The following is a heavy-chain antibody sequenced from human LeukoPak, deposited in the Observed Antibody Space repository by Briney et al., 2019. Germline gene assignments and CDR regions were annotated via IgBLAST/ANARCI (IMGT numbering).Heavy chain of an antibody. CDR3: ARRYSSSWGPYGY. CDR2: MNPNSGNT. CDR1: GYTFTSYE. V-gene: IGHV1-8*01. J-gene: IGHJ4*02. D-gene: IGHD6-13*01. Sequence: ASVKVSCKASGYTFTSYEINWVRQATGQGLEWMGWMNPNSGNTGYIERFQGRITMTRNTSISTAYMELSNLRSEDTAVYYCARRYSSSWGPYGYWGQGTLVTVSS.